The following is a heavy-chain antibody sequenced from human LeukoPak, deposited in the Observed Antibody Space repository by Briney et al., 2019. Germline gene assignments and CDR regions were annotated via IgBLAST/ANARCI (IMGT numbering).Heavy chain of an antibody. D-gene: IGHD3-9*01. CDR2: INTNTGNP. Sequence: ASVKVSCKASGYTFTSYAMNWVRQAPGQGLEWMGWINTNTGNPTYAQGFTGRFVFSLDTSVSTAYLQISSLKAEDTAVYYCARVLRYFDWLSVRSNNWFDPWGQGTLVTVSS. V-gene: IGHV7-4-1*02. J-gene: IGHJ5*02. CDR1: GYTFTSYA. CDR3: ARVLRYFDWLSVRSNNWFDP.